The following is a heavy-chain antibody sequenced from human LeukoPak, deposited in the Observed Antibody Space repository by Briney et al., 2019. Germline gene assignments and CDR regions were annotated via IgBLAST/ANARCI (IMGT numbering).Heavy chain of an antibody. Sequence: GGSLRLSCAASGFTFSSYDMSWVRQAPKEVLEWVSSISGSGGSTYYADSVKGRFTISRDDSKNTLYLQMNSLRAEDTAVYYCARVQLGIGVDYWGRGTLVTVSS. J-gene: IGHJ4*02. D-gene: IGHD7-27*01. CDR2: ISGSGGST. CDR1: GFTFSSYD. CDR3: ARVQLGIGVDY. V-gene: IGHV3-23*01.